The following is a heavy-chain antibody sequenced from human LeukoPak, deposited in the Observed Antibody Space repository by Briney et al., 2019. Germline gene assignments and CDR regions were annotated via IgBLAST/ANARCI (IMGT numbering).Heavy chain of an antibody. V-gene: IGHV4-59*08. D-gene: IGHD3-22*01. Sequence: SETLSPTCTVSGGSISSYYWSWIRQPPGKGLEWIGYIYYSGSTNYNPSLRSRVTISVDTSKNQFSLKLSSVTAADTAVYYCARHSDYYDSSGYYYYYYGMDVWGQGTTVTVSS. J-gene: IGHJ6*02. CDR3: ARHSDYYDSSGYYYYYYGMDV. CDR1: GGSISSYY. CDR2: IYYSGST.